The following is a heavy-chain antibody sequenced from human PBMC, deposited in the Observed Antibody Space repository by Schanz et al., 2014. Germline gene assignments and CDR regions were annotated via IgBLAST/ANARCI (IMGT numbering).Heavy chain of an antibody. V-gene: IGHV3-23*04. CDR1: GFTFSSYA. CDR2: ISDSGGST. CDR3: LTPDYATDV. D-gene: IGHD2-15*01. J-gene: IGHJ6*02. Sequence: EVELVESGGGLVQPGGSLRLSCAASGFTFSSYAMSWVRQAPGKGLEWVAAISDSGGSTYYADSVKDRFTISRDNAKSSLCPQANSLRAEDTALYYYLTPDYATDVWGQGTTVTVSS.